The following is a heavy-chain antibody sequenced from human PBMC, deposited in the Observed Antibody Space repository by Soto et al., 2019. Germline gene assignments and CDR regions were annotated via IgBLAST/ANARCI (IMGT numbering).Heavy chain of an antibody. CDR1: GFTFSGSA. J-gene: IGHJ6*02. D-gene: IGHD6-13*01. CDR3: TRHAWGIAAISLFGMDV. V-gene: IGHV3-73*02. Sequence: EVQLVESGGGLVQPGGSLKLSCAASGFTFSGSAMHWVRQASGKGLEWVGRIRSKANSYATAYAASVKGRFTISRDDSKNTAYLQMNSLKTEDTAVYYCTRHAWGIAAISLFGMDVWGQGTTVTVSS. CDR2: IRSKANSYAT.